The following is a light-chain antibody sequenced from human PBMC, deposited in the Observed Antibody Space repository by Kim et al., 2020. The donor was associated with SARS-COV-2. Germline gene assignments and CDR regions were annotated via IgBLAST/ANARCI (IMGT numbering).Light chain of an antibody. V-gene: IGLV1-40*01. J-gene: IGLJ2*01. Sequence: QSVTISCTGSSSNIGAGYDVHWYQQIPGTAPKLLIYGNSNRPSGVPDRFSGSKSGTSASLAITGLQAEDEADYYCQSYDSSLSGVVFGGGTKVTVL. CDR3: QSYDSSLSGVV. CDR1: SSNIGAGYD. CDR2: GNS.